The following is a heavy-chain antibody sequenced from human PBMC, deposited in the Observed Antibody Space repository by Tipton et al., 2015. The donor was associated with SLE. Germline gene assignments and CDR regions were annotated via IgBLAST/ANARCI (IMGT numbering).Heavy chain of an antibody. J-gene: IGHJ3*02. CDR2: ISGSGGST. V-gene: IGHV3-23*01. CDR3: AKDRFGIAVAGDAFDI. Sequence: SPRLSCAASGFTFSSYAMSWVRQAPGKGLEWVSAISGSGGSTYYADSVKGRFTISRDNSKNTLYLQMNSLRAEDTAVYYCAKDRFGIAVAGDAFDIWGQGTMVTVSS. D-gene: IGHD6-19*01. CDR1: GFTFSSYA.